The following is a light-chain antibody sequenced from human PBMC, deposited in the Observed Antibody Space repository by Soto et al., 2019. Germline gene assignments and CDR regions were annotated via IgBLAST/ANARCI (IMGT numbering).Light chain of an antibody. J-gene: IGKJ1*01. Sequence: DIQMTQSPSSLSASVGDRVTITCRASQSISSYLNWYQQKPGKAPKLLIYAASSMQSGVASRFSGSGSGTDFALTISSLPPEDFATYYCQRSYSTPLTFGQGTKVDIK. V-gene: IGKV1-39*01. CDR3: QRSYSTPLT. CDR1: QSISSY. CDR2: AAS.